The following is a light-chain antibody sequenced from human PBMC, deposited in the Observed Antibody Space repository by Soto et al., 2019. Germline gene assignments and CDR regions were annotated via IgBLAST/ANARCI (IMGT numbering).Light chain of an antibody. CDR2: LNSDGSH. J-gene: IGLJ2*01. CDR3: QTWGTGVRV. V-gene: IGLV4-69*01. CDR1: SGHSSYA. Sequence: QPVLTQSPSASASLGASVKFTCTLSSGHSSYAIAWHQQQPGKGPRFLMKLNSDGSHNKGDGIPDRFSGSSSGAERYLTNYSLQSEDEADYYCQTWGTGVRVFGGGTKLTVL.